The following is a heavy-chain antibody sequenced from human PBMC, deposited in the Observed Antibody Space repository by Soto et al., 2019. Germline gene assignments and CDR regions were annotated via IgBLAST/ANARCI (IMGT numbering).Heavy chain of an antibody. CDR2: ISGSGGST. J-gene: IGHJ6*03. CDR3: AKGLWFGESSTQEDYYYYYYMDV. V-gene: IGHV3-23*01. D-gene: IGHD3-10*01. Sequence: GGSLRLSCAASGFTFSSYAMSWVRQAPGKGLEWVSAISGSGGSTYYADSVKGRFTISRDNSKNTLYLQMNSLRAEDTAVYYCAKGLWFGESSTQEDYYYYYYMDVWGKGTTVTVSS. CDR1: GFTFSSYA.